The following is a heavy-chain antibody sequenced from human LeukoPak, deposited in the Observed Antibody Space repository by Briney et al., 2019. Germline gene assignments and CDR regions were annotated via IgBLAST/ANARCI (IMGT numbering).Heavy chain of an antibody. D-gene: IGHD4-17*01. CDR2: INHSGST. V-gene: IGHV4-34*01. CDR1: GGSFSSYY. Sequence: SETLSLTCAVYGGSFSSYYWSWIRQPPGKGLEWIGEINHSGSTNYNPSLKSRVTISVDTSKNQFSLKLSSVTAADTAVYYCARGAYGDYSYGSDFDYWGQGTLVTVSS. J-gene: IGHJ4*02. CDR3: ARGAYGDYSYGSDFDY.